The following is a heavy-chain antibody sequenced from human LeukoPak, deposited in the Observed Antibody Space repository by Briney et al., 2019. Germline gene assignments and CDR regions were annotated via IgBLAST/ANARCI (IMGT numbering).Heavy chain of an antibody. D-gene: IGHD3-16*01. CDR2: ISSDGSSK. Sequence: PGGSLRLSCAASGFTFSNYPMHWVRQAPGKGLEWVAVISSDGSSKYYADSVKGRFTISRDNSMYTLYLQMNSLRVEDTAVYYCAPERGTAFDVWGQGTMVTVSS. CDR1: GFTFSNYP. J-gene: IGHJ3*01. V-gene: IGHV3-30-3*01. CDR3: APERGTAFDV.